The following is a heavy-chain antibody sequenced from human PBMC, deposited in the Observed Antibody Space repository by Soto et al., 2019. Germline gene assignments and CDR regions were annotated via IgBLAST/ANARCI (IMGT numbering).Heavy chain of an antibody. V-gene: IGHV1-18*01. Sequence: QVQLVQSGAEVKKPGASVKVSCKASGYTFTSYGISWVRQAPGQGLEWMGWISAYNGNTNYAQKLQGRVTMTTDTATSTAYVEGRSLRSDDTGVYYCAREGVFLGEGVNWFDPWGQGTLVTVSS. CDR1: GYTFTSYG. J-gene: IGHJ5*02. CDR3: AREGVFLGEGVNWFDP. CDR2: ISAYNGNT. D-gene: IGHD3-16*01.